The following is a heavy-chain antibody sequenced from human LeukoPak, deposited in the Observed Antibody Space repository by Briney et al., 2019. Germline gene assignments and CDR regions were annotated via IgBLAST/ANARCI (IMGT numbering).Heavy chain of an antibody. V-gene: IGHV1-2*06. CDR2: INSKSGGT. J-gene: IGHJ4*02. CDR1: GYIFTDYY. CDR3: ARDHASTAHWEFDY. Sequence: ATVKVSCKASGYIFTDYYIHWVRQAPGQGLEWMGRINSKSGGTEDAQDFQGRVTMTRDTSINTAYMELSSLISDDTAVYYCARDHASTAHWEFDYWGQGTPVNVSP. D-gene: IGHD7-27*01.